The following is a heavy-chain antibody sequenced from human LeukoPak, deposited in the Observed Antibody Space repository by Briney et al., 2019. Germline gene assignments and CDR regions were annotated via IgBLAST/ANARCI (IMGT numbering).Heavy chain of an antibody. CDR2: IYYSGST. Sequence: SQTLSLTCTVSGGSISSSSYYWGWIRQPPGKGLEWIGSIYYSGSTYYNPSLKSRVTISVDTSKNQFSLKLSSVTAADTAVYYCAKGLYKIGEWLNYFYFWGQGNLVTVS. CDR1: GGSISSSSYY. D-gene: IGHD3-3*01. V-gene: IGHV4-39*07. CDR3: AKGLYKIGEWLNYFYF. J-gene: IGHJ4*02.